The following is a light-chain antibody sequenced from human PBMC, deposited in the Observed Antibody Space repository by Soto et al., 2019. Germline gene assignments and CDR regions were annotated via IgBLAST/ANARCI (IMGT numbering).Light chain of an antibody. CDR1: QTISSW. V-gene: IGKV1-5*03. Sequence: DIQMTQSPSTLSGSVGDRVTITCRASQTISSWLAWYQQKPGKAPKLLIYKASTLKSGVPSRFSGSGSGTEFTLTISRLEPGDFAVYYCQQYGSSPVAFGQGTKVDIK. CDR3: QQYGSSPVA. J-gene: IGKJ1*01. CDR2: KAS.